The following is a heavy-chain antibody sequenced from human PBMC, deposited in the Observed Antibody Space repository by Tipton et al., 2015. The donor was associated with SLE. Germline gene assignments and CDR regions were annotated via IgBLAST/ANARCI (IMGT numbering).Heavy chain of an antibody. V-gene: IGHV4-31*03. CDR1: GGSISSGGYY. D-gene: IGHD3-10*01. Sequence: TLSLTCTVSGGSISSGGYYWSWIRQHPGKGLERIGYIYYSGSTYYNPSLKSRVTISVDTSKNQFSLKLSSVTAADTAVYYCARGGPGAFDIWGQGTMVTVSS. J-gene: IGHJ3*02. CDR3: ARGGPGAFDI. CDR2: IYYSGST.